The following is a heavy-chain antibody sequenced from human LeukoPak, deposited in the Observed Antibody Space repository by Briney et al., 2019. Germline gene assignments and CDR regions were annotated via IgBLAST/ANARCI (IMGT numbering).Heavy chain of an antibody. CDR1: GYTFTSYV. D-gene: IGHD6-13*01. CDR2: MNPNSGNT. CDR3: ARIAAAGNRRLNY. V-gene: IGHV1-8*01. J-gene: IGHJ4*02. Sequence: ASVKVSCKASGYTFTSYVINWVDKATGQGLEGMGWMNPNSGNTGYAQKFQGRIIVSRNTSISTAYMELSSLTSEDTAIYYCARIAAAGNRRLNYWGQGTLVTVAS.